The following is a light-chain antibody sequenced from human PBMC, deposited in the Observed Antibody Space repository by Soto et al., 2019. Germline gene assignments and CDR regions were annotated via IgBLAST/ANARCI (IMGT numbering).Light chain of an antibody. V-gene: IGKV1-39*01. Sequence: DIQMTQSPSSLSASLGDRVTITCRASQSISNLLNWVQHKPGNAPKVLISAASTLPSGVQPRFSGSESGTDFTLTISSLQPEDSASYYCQQYYNSVLTFGGGTKVEIK. CDR3: QQYYNSVLT. J-gene: IGKJ4*01. CDR2: AAS. CDR1: QSISNL.